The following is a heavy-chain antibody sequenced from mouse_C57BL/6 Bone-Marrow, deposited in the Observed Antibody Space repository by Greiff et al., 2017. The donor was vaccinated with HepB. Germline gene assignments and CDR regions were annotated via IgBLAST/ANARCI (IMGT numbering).Heavy chain of an antibody. CDR2: ISSGGSYT. CDR1: GFTFSSYG. CDR3: ARRGYGSSHWYFDV. J-gene: IGHJ1*03. Sequence: EVMLVESGGDLVKPGGSLKLSCAASGFTFSSYGMSWVRQTPDKRLEWVATISSGGSYTYYPDSVKGRFPISRDNAKNTLYLQMSSLKSEDTAMYYCARRGYGSSHWYFDVWGTGTTVTVSS. D-gene: IGHD1-1*01. V-gene: IGHV5-6*02.